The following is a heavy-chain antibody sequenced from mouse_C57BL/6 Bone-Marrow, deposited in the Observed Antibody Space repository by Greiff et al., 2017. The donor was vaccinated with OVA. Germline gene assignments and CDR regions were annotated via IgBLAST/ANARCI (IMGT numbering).Heavy chain of an antibody. J-gene: IGHJ1*03. Sequence: EVQLQQSGPVLVKPGASVKMSCKASGYTFTDYYMNWVKQSHGKSLEWIGVINPYNGGTSYNQKFKGKATLTVDKSSSTAYMELNSLTSEDSAVYYCASAYYSNRYVDVWGTGTTVTVSS. CDR3: ASAYYSNRYVDV. D-gene: IGHD2-5*01. V-gene: IGHV1-19*01. CDR1: GYTFTDYY. CDR2: INPYNGGT.